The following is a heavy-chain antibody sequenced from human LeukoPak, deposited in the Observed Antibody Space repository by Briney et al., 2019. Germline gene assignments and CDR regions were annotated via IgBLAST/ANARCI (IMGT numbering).Heavy chain of an antibody. CDR1: GGSISSGYY. Sequence: PSETLSLTCTVSGGSISSGYYWGWIRQPPGKGLEWIGSIYYSGSTYYNPSLKSRVTISVDTSKNQFSLKLSSVTAADTAVYYCASRGGGYCSGGSCYYFDYWGQGTLVTVSS. V-gene: IGHV4-39*07. CDR2: IYYSGST. CDR3: ASRGGGYCSGGSCYYFDY. J-gene: IGHJ4*02. D-gene: IGHD2-15*01.